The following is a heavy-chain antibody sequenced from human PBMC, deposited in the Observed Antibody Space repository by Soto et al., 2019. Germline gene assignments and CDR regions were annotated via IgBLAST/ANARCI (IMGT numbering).Heavy chain of an antibody. CDR1: GFTFRSYA. CDR3: AKNQDSSTWYIYPIDY. V-gene: IGHV3-23*01. D-gene: IGHD6-13*01. J-gene: IGHJ4*02. Sequence: GGSLRLSCAASGFTFRSYAMSWVLQAPGKGLEWVLGISGSGGTTFHADSVKGRFTISRDDSKNTLFLQMTSLRAEDTAIYYSAKNQDSSTWYIYPIDYWGQGTLVTVSS. CDR2: ISGSGGTT.